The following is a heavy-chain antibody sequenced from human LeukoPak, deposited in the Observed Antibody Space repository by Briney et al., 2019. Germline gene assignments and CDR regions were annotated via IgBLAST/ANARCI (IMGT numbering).Heavy chain of an antibody. CDR3: ARAVSSGYYNLYFDF. Sequence: GVLRLSCAASGFTFSSSWMNWVRQAPGKGLEWVASVKQDGSEKFYVDSVKGRFTISGDNAKNSLYLQMNSLRAGDTAVYYCARAVSSGYYNLYFDFWGQGTLVTVSS. V-gene: IGHV3-7*04. D-gene: IGHD3-3*01. J-gene: IGHJ4*02. CDR1: GFTFSSSW. CDR2: VKQDGSEK.